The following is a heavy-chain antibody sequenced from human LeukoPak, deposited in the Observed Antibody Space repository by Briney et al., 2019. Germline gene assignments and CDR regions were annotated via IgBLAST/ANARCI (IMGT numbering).Heavy chain of an antibody. D-gene: IGHD4-17*01. V-gene: IGHV1-18*01. Sequence: ASVKVSCKASGYTFTNYGISWVRQAPGQGLEWMGWISAYNGYTDYAQKLQFRVTMTTDTSTSTAYMELRSLRSDDTAVYYCARDTYTTVTAMDVWGKGTTVTVSS. CDR3: ARDTYTTVTAMDV. CDR2: ISAYNGYT. J-gene: IGHJ6*03. CDR1: GYTFTNYG.